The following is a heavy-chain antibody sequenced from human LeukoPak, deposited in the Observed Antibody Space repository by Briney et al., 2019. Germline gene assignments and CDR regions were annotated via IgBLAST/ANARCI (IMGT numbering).Heavy chain of an antibody. D-gene: IGHD6-25*01. CDR1: GGSISSGSYY. CDR3: ARGTAAYFDY. Sequence: PSQTLSLTCTVSGGSISSGSYYWSWIRQPAGKGLEWIGRIYTSGSTNYNPSLKSRVTISVDASKYQFSLKLSSVTAADTAVYYCARGTAAYFDYWGQGTLVTVSS. CDR2: IYTSGST. J-gene: IGHJ4*02. V-gene: IGHV4-61*02.